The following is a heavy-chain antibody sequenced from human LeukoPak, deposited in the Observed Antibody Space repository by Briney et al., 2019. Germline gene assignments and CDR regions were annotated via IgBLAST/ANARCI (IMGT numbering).Heavy chain of an antibody. Sequence: GGSLRLSCAASGFTFSSYGMHWVRQAPGKGLEWVAFIRYDGSNKYYADSVKGGFTISRDNSKNTLYLQMNSLRAEDTAVYYCASRTPGYSSSWYGTVTTYYFDYWGQGTLVTVSS. J-gene: IGHJ4*02. CDR3: ASRTPGYSSSWYGTVTTYYFDY. V-gene: IGHV3-30*02. CDR2: IRYDGSNK. CDR1: GFTFSSYG. D-gene: IGHD6-13*01.